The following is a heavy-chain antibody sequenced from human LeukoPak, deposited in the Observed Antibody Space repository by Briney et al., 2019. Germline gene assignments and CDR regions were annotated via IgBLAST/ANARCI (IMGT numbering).Heavy chain of an antibody. D-gene: IGHD6-6*01. Sequence: GGSLRLSCAVSGFTFSSYWMNWVRQAPGKGLEWVANIKQDGSQKYYVDSVKGRFTISRDNAKNSLYLQMNSLRAEDTALYYCARREYTAFDYWGQGTLVTVSS. J-gene: IGHJ4*02. CDR2: IKQDGSQK. CDR1: GFTFSSYW. V-gene: IGHV3-7*05. CDR3: ARREYTAFDY.